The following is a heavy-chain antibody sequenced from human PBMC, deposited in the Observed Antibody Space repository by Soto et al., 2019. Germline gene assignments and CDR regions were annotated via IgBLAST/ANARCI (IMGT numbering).Heavy chain of an antibody. Sequence: SETLSLTCTVSSGSISGYYWSWIRQPPGKGLEWIGYISYVGSTYYNPSLKNRVTISVDTSKDQFSLKVTSVTAADTAVYFCARWIGGYCSSPGCYSFDNWGQGTLVTVSS. J-gene: IGHJ4*02. CDR2: ISYVGST. CDR1: SGSISGYY. CDR3: ARWIGGYCSSPGCYSFDN. D-gene: IGHD2-2*02. V-gene: IGHV4-59*01.